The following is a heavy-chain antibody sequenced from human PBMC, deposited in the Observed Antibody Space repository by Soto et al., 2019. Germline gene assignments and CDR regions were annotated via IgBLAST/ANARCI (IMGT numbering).Heavy chain of an antibody. J-gene: IGHJ6*02. Sequence: GGSLRLSCAASGFTFSSYAMSWVRQAPGKGLEWVSAISGSGGSTYYADSVKGRFTISRDNSKNTLYLQMNSLRAEDTAVYYCAKDESSGYDYYYYYYGMDVWGQGTTVTVSS. CDR2: ISGSGGST. D-gene: IGHD5-12*01. CDR3: AKDESSGYDYYYYYYGMDV. CDR1: GFTFSSYA. V-gene: IGHV3-23*01.